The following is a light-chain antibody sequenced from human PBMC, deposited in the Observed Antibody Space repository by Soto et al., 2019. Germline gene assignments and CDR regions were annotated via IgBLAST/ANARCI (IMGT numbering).Light chain of an antibody. V-gene: IGKV3-15*01. J-gene: IGKJ5*01. CDR3: KQYKIGPPFT. CDR1: QSVTTN. CDR2: GAS. Sequence: EIVMTQSPATLSVSPGDRVTLSCRASQSVTTNLAWYQQKPGQAPRLLIYGASTRAPRIPARFSGSGSVTEFTLTIVSLQSEDIAVYCCKQYKIGPPFTFGQGTRLAI.